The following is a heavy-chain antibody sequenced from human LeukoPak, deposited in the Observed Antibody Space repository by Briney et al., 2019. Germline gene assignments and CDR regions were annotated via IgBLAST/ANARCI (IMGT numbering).Heavy chain of an antibody. V-gene: IGHV3-23*01. J-gene: IGHJ4*02. Sequence: GGSLRLSCAASGLTFTSYAMTWVRQAPGKGLEWVSTISGSGDNTYYADSVKGRFTISRDNSKNTLYLQMSSLRAEDAAVYYCAPYRSRSGYYGLGYWGQGTLVTVSS. CDR2: ISGSGDNT. CDR1: GLTFTSYA. CDR3: APYRSRSGYYGLGY. D-gene: IGHD3-22*01.